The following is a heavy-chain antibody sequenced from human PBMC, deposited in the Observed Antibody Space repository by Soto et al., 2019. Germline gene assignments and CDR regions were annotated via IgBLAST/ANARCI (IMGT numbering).Heavy chain of an antibody. V-gene: IGHV5-10-1*01. Sequence: GESLKISCKGPGYSFTSYWISWVRQMPGKGLEWMGRIDPCDSYTNYSPSFQGHVTISADKSISTAYLQWSSLKASDTAMYYCARHSPGYFCSGPFPGDYYYYGMDVWGQGTTVT. CDR1: GYSFTSYW. J-gene: IGHJ6*02. CDR3: ARHSPGYFCSGPFPGDYYYYGMDV. CDR2: IDPCDSYT. D-gene: IGHD3-3*01.